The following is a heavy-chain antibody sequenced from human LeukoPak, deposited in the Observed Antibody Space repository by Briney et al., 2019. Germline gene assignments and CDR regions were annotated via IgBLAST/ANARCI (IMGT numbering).Heavy chain of an antibody. D-gene: IGHD6-13*01. J-gene: IGHJ4*02. CDR2: IKQDGSEK. CDR3: ARARRYSSSWDFGY. CDR1: GFTFSSYW. Sequence: GGSLRLSCAASGFTFSSYWMSWVRQAPGKGLEWVANIKQDGSEKYFVDSVKGRFTISRDNAKNSLYLQMNSLRAEDTAVYYCARARRYSSSWDFGYWGQGTLVTVSS. V-gene: IGHV3-7*01.